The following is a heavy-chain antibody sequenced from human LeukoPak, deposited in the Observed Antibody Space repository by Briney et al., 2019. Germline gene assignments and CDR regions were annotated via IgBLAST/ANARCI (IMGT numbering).Heavy chain of an antibody. D-gene: IGHD3-22*01. Sequence: ASVKVSRKASGYTFTSYYMHWVRQAPGQGLEWMGIINPSGGSTSYAQKFQGRVTMTRDTSTSTVYMELSSLRSEDTAVYYCARAYYYDSSGHSEWFDPWGQGTLVTVSS. V-gene: IGHV1-46*01. CDR1: GYTFTSYY. J-gene: IGHJ5*02. CDR2: INPSGGST. CDR3: ARAYYYDSSGHSEWFDP.